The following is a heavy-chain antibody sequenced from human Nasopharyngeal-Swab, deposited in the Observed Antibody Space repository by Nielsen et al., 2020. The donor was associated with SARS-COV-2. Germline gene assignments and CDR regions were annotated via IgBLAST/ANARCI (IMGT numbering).Heavy chain of an antibody. Sequence: GGSLRLSCAASGFTFSSYSMNWVRQAPGKGLEWVSSISSSSSYIYYADSVKGRFTISRDNAKNSLYLQMNGLRAEDTAVYYCARDRSVGYGMDVWGQGTTVTVSS. D-gene: IGHD2-15*01. CDR1: GFTFSSYS. V-gene: IGHV3-21*01. CDR3: ARDRSVGYGMDV. CDR2: ISSSSSYI. J-gene: IGHJ6*02.